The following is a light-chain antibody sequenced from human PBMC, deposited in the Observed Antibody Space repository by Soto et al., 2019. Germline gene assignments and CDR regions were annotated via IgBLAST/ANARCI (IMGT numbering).Light chain of an antibody. J-gene: IGLJ2*01. Sequence: QSVLTQPASVSGSPGQSVTISCTGTSSDIGAYKYVSWYQHHPGKSPRLMIYEVSNRPSGVSNRFSASKSGNTASLTISGLQAEDEADYYFCSYRSTSTLVFGGGTKVTVL. V-gene: IGLV2-14*01. CDR3: CSYRSTSTLV. CDR2: EVS. CDR1: SSDIGAYKY.